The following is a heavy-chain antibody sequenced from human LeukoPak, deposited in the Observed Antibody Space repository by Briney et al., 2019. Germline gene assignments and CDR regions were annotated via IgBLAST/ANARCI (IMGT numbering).Heavy chain of an antibody. J-gene: IGHJ4*02. Sequence: GGSLRLSCAASGFTVSSNYMNWVRQAPGKGLEWVSVIYSGGSTYYADSVKGRFTISRDNSKNTLYLQMNSLRAEDTAVYYCARAGVHDTGYGSEVFDYWGQGTLVAVSS. V-gene: IGHV3-53*01. CDR2: IYSGGST. D-gene: IGHD3-10*01. CDR1: GFTVSSNY. CDR3: ARAGVHDTGYGSEVFDY.